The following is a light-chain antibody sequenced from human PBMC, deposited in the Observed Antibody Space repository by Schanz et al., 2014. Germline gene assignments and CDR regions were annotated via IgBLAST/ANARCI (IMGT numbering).Light chain of an antibody. V-gene: IGLV2-11*01. CDR2: GIN. J-gene: IGLJ3*02. Sequence: QSALTQPRSVSGSPGQSVTISCTGTSSDVGGYNYVSWYQQHPGKAPKLMIYGINKRPSGVPDRFSGSKSGTSASLAISGLQSEDEADYYCAAWDDSLNGPVFGGGTKLTVL. CDR1: SSDVGGYNY. CDR3: AAWDDSLNGPV.